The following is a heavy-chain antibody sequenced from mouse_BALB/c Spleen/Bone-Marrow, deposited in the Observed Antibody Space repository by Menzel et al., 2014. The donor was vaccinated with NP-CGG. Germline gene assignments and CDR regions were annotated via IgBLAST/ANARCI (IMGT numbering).Heavy chain of an antibody. J-gene: IGHJ4*01. CDR1: GYNFISYW. D-gene: IGHD2-4*01. V-gene: IGHV1-7*01. CDR2: INPSTGYT. CDR3: ARNYDYDGGYYAMDY. Sequence: VQLQQSGAELAKPGASVKMSCKASGYNFISYWMHWVKPRPGQGLEWIGYINPSTGYTEYNQKFKDKATLTADKSSSKAYMQLGSLTSEDSTVYYCARNYDYDGGYYAMDYWGQGTSVTVSS.